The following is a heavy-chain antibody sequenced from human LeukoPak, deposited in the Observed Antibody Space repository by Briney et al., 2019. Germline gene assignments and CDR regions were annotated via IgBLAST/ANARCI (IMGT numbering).Heavy chain of an antibody. J-gene: IGHJ4*02. Sequence: GGSLRLSCAASGFTFSSYSMNWVRQAPGKGLEWVSSISSSSSYIYYADSVKGRFTISRDNAKNSLYLQMNSLRAEDTAVYYCARDQSITMVRGITRAPPKYWGQGTLVSVSS. CDR1: GFTFSSYS. V-gene: IGHV3-21*01. CDR2: ISSSSSYI. CDR3: ARDQSITMVRGITRAPPKY. D-gene: IGHD3-10*01.